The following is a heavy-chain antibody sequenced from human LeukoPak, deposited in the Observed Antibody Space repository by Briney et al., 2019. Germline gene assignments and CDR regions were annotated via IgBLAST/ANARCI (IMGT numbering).Heavy chain of an antibody. V-gene: IGHV1-18*01. Sequence: ASVKVSCKASGYTFTSYGISWVRQAPGQGLEWMGWISAYNGNTNYAQKLQGRVTMTTDTSTSTAYMELRSLRSDDTAVYYCARDYDYYGSGSYDYWGQGTLATVSS. CDR3: ARDYDYYGSGSYDY. CDR1: GYTFTSYG. CDR2: ISAYNGNT. D-gene: IGHD3-10*01. J-gene: IGHJ4*02.